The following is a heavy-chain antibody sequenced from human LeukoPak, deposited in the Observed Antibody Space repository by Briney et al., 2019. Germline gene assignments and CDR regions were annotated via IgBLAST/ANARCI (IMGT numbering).Heavy chain of an antibody. D-gene: IGHD3-10*01. CDR2: IIPIFGTA. V-gene: IGHV1-69*05. Sequence: SVKVSCKASGGTFSSYAISWVRQAPGQGLEWMGRIIPIFGTANYAQKFQGRVTVTTDESTSTAYLELSSLRSEDTAVYYCASLFTMVRGVFDYWGQGTLVTVSS. CDR3: ASLFTMVRGVFDY. CDR1: GGTFSSYA. J-gene: IGHJ4*02.